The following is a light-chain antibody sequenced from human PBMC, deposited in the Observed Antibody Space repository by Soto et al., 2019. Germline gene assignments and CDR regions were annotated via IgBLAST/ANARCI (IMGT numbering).Light chain of an antibody. CDR1: SSDVGGSNY. Sequence: QSVLTQPASVSGSPGQSITISCTGTSSDVGGSNYVSWYQQHPDKAPKLMISEVSNRPSGVSNRFSASKSGNTASLTISGLQTEDEADYYCSSYTSSTTLVFGEGTKLTVL. CDR2: EVS. J-gene: IGLJ2*01. CDR3: SSYTSSTTLV. V-gene: IGLV2-14*01.